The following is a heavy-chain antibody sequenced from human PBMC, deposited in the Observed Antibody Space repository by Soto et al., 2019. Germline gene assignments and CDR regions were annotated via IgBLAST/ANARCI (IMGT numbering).Heavy chain of an antibody. CDR1: GFTFSSYS. V-gene: IGHV3-21*01. Sequence: LRLSCAASGFTFSSYSMNWVRQAPGKGLEWVSSISSSSSYIYYADSVKGRFTISRDNAKNSLYLQMNSLRAEDTAVYYCARERGYYYDSSYFDYWGQGTLVTVSS. D-gene: IGHD3-22*01. CDR3: ARERGYYYDSSYFDY. J-gene: IGHJ4*02. CDR2: ISSSSSYI.